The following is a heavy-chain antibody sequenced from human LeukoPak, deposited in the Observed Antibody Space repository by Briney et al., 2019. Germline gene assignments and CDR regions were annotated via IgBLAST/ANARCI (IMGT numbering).Heavy chain of an antibody. Sequence: GGSLRLSCAASGFTFSSYAMSWVRQAPGEGLGWVSAISGSGGNTYYTDSVKGRFTISRDNSKNTLYLQMNSLRPEDTAVYYCAKGLYSSSYPYYFDYWGQGTLVTVSS. CDR3: AKGLYSSSYPYYFDY. CDR2: ISGSGGNT. D-gene: IGHD3-22*01. V-gene: IGHV3-23*01. J-gene: IGHJ4*02. CDR1: GFTFSSYA.